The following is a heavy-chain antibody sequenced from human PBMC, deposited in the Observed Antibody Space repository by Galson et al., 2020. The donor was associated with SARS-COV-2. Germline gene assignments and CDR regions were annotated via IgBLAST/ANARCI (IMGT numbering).Heavy chain of an antibody. J-gene: IGHJ4*02. V-gene: IGHV1-2*02. D-gene: IGHD5-12*01. CDR3: ARGGNIVAKPLDN. Sequence: ASVKVSCKASGYTFIDFYIHWVRQAPGQGLEWLGWINPGSGGAYYALGFQGRVTMTRDTSITTAYMELTRLNFDDTAVYFCARGGNIVAKPLDNWGQGTLVTVSS. CDR1: GYTFIDFY. CDR2: INPGSGGA.